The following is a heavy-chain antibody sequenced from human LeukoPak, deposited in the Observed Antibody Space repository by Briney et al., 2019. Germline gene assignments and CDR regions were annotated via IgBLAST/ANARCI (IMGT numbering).Heavy chain of an antibody. CDR1: GGTFSSYA. CDR2: IIPIFGTA. Sequence: SVKVSCKASGGTFSSYAISWVRQAPGQGLEWMGGIIPIFGTANYAQKFQGRVTITTDESTSTAYMELSSLRSEDTAVYYCARGGYYGSGSYFDYWGQGTLVTVSS. J-gene: IGHJ4*02. D-gene: IGHD3-10*01. CDR3: ARGGYYGSGSYFDY. V-gene: IGHV1-69*05.